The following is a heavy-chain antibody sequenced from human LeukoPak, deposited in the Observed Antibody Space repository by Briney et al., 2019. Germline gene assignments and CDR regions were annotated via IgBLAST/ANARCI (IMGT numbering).Heavy chain of an antibody. D-gene: IGHD2-21*02. Sequence: ASVKVSCKASGYTFTGYYMHWVRQAPGQGLEWMGRINPNSGGTNYAQKFQGRVTMTRDTSISTAYMELSTLRSDDTAVYYCARTAYCGGDCYIDYWGQGTLVTVSS. J-gene: IGHJ4*02. V-gene: IGHV1-2*06. CDR2: INPNSGGT. CDR1: GYTFTGYY. CDR3: ARTAYCGGDCYIDY.